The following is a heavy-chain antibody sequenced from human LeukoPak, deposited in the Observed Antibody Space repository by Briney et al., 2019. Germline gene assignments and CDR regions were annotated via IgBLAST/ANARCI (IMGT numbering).Heavy chain of an antibody. J-gene: IGHJ5*02. Sequence: ASVKVSCKASGYTFTGYYMHWVRQAPGQGLEWMGWINPNSGGTNYAQKFQGRVTMTRDTSISTAYMELSRLRSDDTAVYYCAGDLRGPWYQLLSIRFDPWGQGTLVTVSS. CDR3: AGDLRGPWYQLLSIRFDP. V-gene: IGHV1-2*02. D-gene: IGHD2-2*01. CDR2: INPNSGGT. CDR1: GYTFTGYY.